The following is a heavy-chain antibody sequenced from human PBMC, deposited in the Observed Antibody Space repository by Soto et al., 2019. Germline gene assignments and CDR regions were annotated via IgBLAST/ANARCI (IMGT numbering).Heavy chain of an antibody. V-gene: IGHV3-30-3*01. CDR2: ISYDGSNK. J-gene: IGHJ4*02. D-gene: IGHD6-13*01. CDR1: GFTFSSYA. Sequence: GSLRLSCAASGFTFSSYAMHWVRQAPGKGLEWVAVISYDGSNKYYADSVKGRFTISRDNSKNTLYLQMNSLRAEDTAVYYCASRPRQQHLDYWGQGTLVTVSS. CDR3: ASRPRQQHLDY.